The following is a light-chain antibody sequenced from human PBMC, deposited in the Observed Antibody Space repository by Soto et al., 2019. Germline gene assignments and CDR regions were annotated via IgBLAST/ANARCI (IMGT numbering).Light chain of an antibody. CDR3: QQYDGYSPQT. Sequence: DIQMTQSPSTLFASVGDRVTITCRASQSVRNWLAWYQQKPGRAPHLLIYDSSTVEPGVPSRFRGSGSGTEFTLTINGLQLDDFGTYYCQQYDGYSPQTFGQGNKVEIK. J-gene: IGKJ1*01. CDR2: DSS. CDR1: QSVRNW. V-gene: IGKV1-5*01.